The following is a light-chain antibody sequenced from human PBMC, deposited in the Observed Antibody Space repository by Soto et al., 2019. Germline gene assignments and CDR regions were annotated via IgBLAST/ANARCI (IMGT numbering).Light chain of an antibody. CDR1: QSVITN. CDR3: QQYSNWPST. Sequence: VMTQSPGTLSLSPGERATLSCRASQSVITNLAWYQQKSGQAPRLLIYAASTRATDIPARFSGSGSGTEFTLTISNLQSEDFVVYYCQQYSNWPSTFGQGTKVDIK. CDR2: AAS. V-gene: IGKV3-15*01. J-gene: IGKJ1*01.